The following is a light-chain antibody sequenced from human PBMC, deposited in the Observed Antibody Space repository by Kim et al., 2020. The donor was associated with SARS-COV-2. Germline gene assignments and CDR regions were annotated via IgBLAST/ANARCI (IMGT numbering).Light chain of an antibody. Sequence: FVGDSLTIPCRASQKINSSRLAWYEQKPRQAPRLLIYKASNLESGVPSRFSGGGSGTEFTLTISSLQPDDFATYYCQQYSSYSTFGQGTKVDIK. V-gene: IGKV1-5*03. CDR3: QQYSSYST. J-gene: IGKJ1*01. CDR2: KAS. CDR1: QKINSSR.